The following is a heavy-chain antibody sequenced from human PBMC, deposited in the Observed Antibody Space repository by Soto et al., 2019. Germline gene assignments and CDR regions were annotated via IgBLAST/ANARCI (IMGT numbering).Heavy chain of an antibody. CDR3: ARGLNYYGSGSYEDY. V-gene: IGHV1-8*01. CDR1: GYTFTSYD. D-gene: IGHD3-10*01. CDR2: MNPNSGNT. Sequence: QVQLVQSGAEVKKPGASVKVSCKASGYTFTSYDINWVRQATGQGLEWMGWMNPNSGNTGYAQKFQLIVTMTRNTTISKAYMKLSSLRSEDTAVYYCARGLNYYGSGSYEDYWGQGTLVTVSS. J-gene: IGHJ4*02.